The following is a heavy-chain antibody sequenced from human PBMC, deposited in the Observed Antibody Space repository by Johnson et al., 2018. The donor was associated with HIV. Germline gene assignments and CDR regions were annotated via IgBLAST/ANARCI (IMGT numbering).Heavy chain of an antibody. D-gene: IGHD4-17*01. CDR3: AKGGTVTTDAFDI. J-gene: IGHJ3*02. CDR1: GFIFSSYW. V-gene: IGHV3-43*01. CDR2: ISWDGGST. Sequence: VQLVESGGGLVQPGGSLRLSCAASGFIFSSYWMHWVRQAPGKGLEWVSLISWDGGSTYYADSVKGRFTISRDNSKNSLYLQMNSLRTEDTALYYCAKGGTVTTDAFDIWGQGTMVTVSS.